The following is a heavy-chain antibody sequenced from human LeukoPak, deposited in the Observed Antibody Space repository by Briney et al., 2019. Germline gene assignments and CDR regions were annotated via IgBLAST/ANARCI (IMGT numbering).Heavy chain of an antibody. Sequence: ASVKVSCKASGYTFTSYGISWVRQAPGRGLEWMGWISAYNGNTNYAQKLQGRVTMTTDTSTSTAYMELRSLRSDDTAVYYCARVTVTTWFDAFDIWGQGTMVTVSS. J-gene: IGHJ3*02. D-gene: IGHD4-17*01. CDR3: ARVTVTTWFDAFDI. CDR1: GYTFTSYG. CDR2: ISAYNGNT. V-gene: IGHV1-18*01.